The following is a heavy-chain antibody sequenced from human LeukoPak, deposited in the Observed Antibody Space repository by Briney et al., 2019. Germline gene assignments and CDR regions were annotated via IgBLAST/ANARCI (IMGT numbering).Heavy chain of an antibody. D-gene: IGHD3-22*01. J-gene: IGHJ5*02. V-gene: IGHV4-34*09. Sequence: SETLSFTCAVYGGSFSGYYRSWIRQPPGKGLEWIGEINHSGSTYYNPSLKSRVTISVYTSKNQFSLKLSSVTAADTAVYYCARAVFTMRVPWFDPWGQGTLVTVSS. CDR2: INHSGST. CDR3: ARAVFTMRVPWFDP. CDR1: GGSFSGYY.